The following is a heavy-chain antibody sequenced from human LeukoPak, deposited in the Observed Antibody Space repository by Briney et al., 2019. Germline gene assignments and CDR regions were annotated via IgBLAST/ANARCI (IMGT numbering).Heavy chain of an antibody. J-gene: IGHJ4*02. D-gene: IGHD2-2*01. V-gene: IGHV3-30*02. Sequence: GGSLRLSCAASGFTFSSYGMHWVRQAPGKGLEWVAFIRYDGSNKYYADSVKGRFTISRDNSKNTLYLQMNSLRAEDTAVYYCAKDGPSDQIVVVPAATYFDYWGQGTLVTVSS. CDR1: GFTFSSYG. CDR2: IRYDGSNK. CDR3: AKDGPSDQIVVVPAATYFDY.